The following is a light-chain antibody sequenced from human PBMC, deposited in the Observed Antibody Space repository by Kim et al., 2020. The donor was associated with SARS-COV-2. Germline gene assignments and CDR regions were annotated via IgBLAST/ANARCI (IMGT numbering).Light chain of an antibody. CDR1: HGINNN. Sequence: DIQMSQSPPSLSASVGDRVTIPCRASHGINNNVAWFQQKPGKAPKSLIYDASTLESGVPSKFSGSGSGTDFTLTISGLQPEDIATYYCQQYYNRPPTFGQGTKLEI. J-gene: IGKJ2*01. V-gene: IGKV1-16*02. CDR3: QQYYNRPPT. CDR2: DAS.